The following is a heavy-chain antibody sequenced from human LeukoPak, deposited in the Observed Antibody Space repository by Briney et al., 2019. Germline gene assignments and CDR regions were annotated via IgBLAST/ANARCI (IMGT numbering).Heavy chain of an antibody. CDR1: GFRFDDYA. CDR3: AKAGNAMVRWIDY. D-gene: IGHD5-18*01. Sequence: PGGSLRLSCAASGFRFDDYAMHWVRQAPGKGLEWVSGISWNSGSVGYADSVKGRFTISRDNAKNSLYLQMNSLRAEDTASYYCAKAGNAMVRWIDYWGQGILVTVSS. CDR2: ISWNSGSV. V-gene: IGHV3-9*01. J-gene: IGHJ4*02.